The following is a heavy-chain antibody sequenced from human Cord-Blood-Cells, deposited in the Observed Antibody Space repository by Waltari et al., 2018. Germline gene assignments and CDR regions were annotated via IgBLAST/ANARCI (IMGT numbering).Heavy chain of an antibody. J-gene: IGHJ3*02. D-gene: IGHD1-1*01. Sequence: VQLVESGGGVVQPGRSLRLSCAASGFTFSSYGMHWVRQAPGKGLEWVAVEADDGINRYDADSVEGLFTISRDNSKNTLYLQMNRLRAEDTAVYYCAKIGLTGTTAFDIWGQGTMVNVSS. V-gene: IGHV3-30*18. CDR3: AKIGLTGTTAFDI. CDR1: GFTFSSYG. CDR2: EADDGINR.